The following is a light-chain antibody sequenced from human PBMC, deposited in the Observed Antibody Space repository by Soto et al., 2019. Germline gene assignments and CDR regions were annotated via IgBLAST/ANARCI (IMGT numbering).Light chain of an antibody. J-gene: IGLJ1*01. CDR3: TSPTPGSLYV. Sequence: QSALTQPASVSGSPGRSITISCTGTSSDVGNYNYVSWYQQYPGRVPKLLIYMVSNRPSGVSNRFSGSKSGNTASLTISGLQAEDEADYFCTSPTPGSLYVFGTGNRSPS. CDR1: SSDVGNYNY. CDR2: MVS. V-gene: IGLV2-14*01.